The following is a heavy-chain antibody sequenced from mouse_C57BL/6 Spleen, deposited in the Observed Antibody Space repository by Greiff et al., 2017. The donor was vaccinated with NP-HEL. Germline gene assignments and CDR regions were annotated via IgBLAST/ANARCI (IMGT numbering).Heavy chain of an antibody. CDR2: ISYDGSN. CDR1: GYSITSGYY. V-gene: IGHV3-6*01. CDR3: ARYYYYVSSYDWYFDV. D-gene: IGHD1-1*01. J-gene: IGHJ1*03. Sequence: ESGPGLVKPSQSLSLTCSVTGYSITSGYYWNWIRQFPGNKLEWMGYISYDGSNNYNPSLKNRISITRDTSKNQFFLKLNSVTTEDTATYYCARYYYYVSSYDWYFDVWGTGTTVTVSS.